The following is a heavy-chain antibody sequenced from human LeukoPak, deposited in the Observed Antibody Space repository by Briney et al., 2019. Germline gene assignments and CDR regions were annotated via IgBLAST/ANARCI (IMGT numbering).Heavy chain of an antibody. Sequence: GGSLRLSCAASGFTISNYGMSWVRQAPGKGPEWVSAISGSGGSTFYADSVQGRFTISRDNSKNTLYLQMNSLRAEDTAVYYCAKTYSSSRAHYYYYYYMDVWGKGTTVTISS. V-gene: IGHV3-23*01. CDR3: AKTYSSSRAHYYYYYYMDV. CDR1: GFTISNYG. J-gene: IGHJ6*03. D-gene: IGHD6-13*01. CDR2: ISGSGGST.